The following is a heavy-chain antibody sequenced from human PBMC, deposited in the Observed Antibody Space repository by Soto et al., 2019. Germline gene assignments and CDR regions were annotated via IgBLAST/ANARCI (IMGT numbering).Heavy chain of an antibody. V-gene: IGHV3-15*07. J-gene: IGHJ3*01. CDR3: TTASLYA. Sequence: GGSLRLSCVVSGFTFSEAWMNWVRQAPGKGLEWVGRIKSKDVGATTDYAAPVKGKFTISRDDSKNTLFLQMNSLKSDDTAMYYCTTASLYAWGQGTMVTVSS. D-gene: IGHD6-6*01. CDR1: GFTFSEAW. CDR2: IKSKDVGATT.